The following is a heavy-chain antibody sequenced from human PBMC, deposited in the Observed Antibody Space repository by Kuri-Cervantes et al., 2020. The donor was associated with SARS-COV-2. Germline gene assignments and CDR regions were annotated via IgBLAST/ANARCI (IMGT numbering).Heavy chain of an antibody. D-gene: IGHD3-3*01. CDR3: AREIYDFWSGYFDY. Sequence: ASVKVSCKASGYTFSSYGISWVRQVPGQGLEWMGWVNTYNGDTNYAQKFQGRVTMTTETSTSTAYMELRSLRSDDTAVYYCAREIYDFWSGYFDYWGQGTLVTVSS. J-gene: IGHJ4*02. CDR1: GYTFSSYG. V-gene: IGHV1-18*01. CDR2: VNTYNGDT.